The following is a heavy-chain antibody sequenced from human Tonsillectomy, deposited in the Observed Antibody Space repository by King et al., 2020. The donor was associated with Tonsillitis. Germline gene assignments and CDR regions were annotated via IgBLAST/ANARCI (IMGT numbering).Heavy chain of an antibody. CDR1: GFSFGSYA. CDR2: ISGSGGTI. Sequence: VQLVESGGGLVQPGGSLRLSCAASGFSFGSYAMSWVRQASGKGLEWVSGISGSGGTIYYADSVKGRFTISRDTSKNTLYLQMNSLRGEDTGVYYCAKDSGNNCYDMDVWGQGTTVTVSS. V-gene: IGHV3-23*04. J-gene: IGHJ6*02. CDR3: AKDSGNNCYDMDV.